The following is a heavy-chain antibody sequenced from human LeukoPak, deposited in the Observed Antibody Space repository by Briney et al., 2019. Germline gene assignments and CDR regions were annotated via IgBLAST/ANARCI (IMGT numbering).Heavy chain of an antibody. CDR2: INPSGGST. J-gene: IGHJ4*02. CDR3: ARFRLNAGASDY. D-gene: IGHD3-10*01. V-gene: IGHV1-46*01. Sequence: ASVEVSCKASGYTFTSYYMHWVRQAPGQGLEWMGIINPSGGSTSYAQKFQGRVTMTRDTSTSTVYMELSSLRSEDTAVYYCARFRLNAGASDYWGQGTLVTVSS. CDR1: GYTFTSYY.